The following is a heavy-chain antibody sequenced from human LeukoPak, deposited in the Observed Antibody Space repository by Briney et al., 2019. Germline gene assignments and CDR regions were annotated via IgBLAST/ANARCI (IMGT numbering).Heavy chain of an antibody. V-gene: IGHV4-39*07. Sequence: PSETLSLTCTVSGGSISSSSYYWGWIRQPAGKGLEYIGSIYYSGTTYYKPSLKSRVTISVDTSKNQFYLNLNSVTAADTAVYYCARDHGYANWFDPWGQGTLVTVSS. CDR1: GGSISSSSYY. CDR3: ARDHGYANWFDP. CDR2: IYYSGTT. D-gene: IGHD5-18*01. J-gene: IGHJ5*02.